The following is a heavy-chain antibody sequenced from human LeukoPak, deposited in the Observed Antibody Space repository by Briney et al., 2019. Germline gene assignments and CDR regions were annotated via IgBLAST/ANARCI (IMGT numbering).Heavy chain of an antibody. D-gene: IGHD6-13*01. CDR2: INHSGST. V-gene: IGHV4-34*01. Sequence: SETLSFTCAVYGGSFSGYYWSWIRQPPGKGLEWIGEINHSGSTSYNPSLKSRVTISVDTPKNQFSLKLSSVTAADTAVYYCVIAAAWFDPWGQGTLVTVSS. CDR3: VIAAAWFDP. CDR1: GGSFSGYY. J-gene: IGHJ5*02.